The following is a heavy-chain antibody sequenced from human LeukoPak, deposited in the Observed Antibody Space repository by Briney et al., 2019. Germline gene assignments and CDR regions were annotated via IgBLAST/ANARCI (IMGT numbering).Heavy chain of an antibody. CDR1: GYTFTGYY. Sequence: GASVKVSCKASGYTFTGYYMHWVRQTPGQGREWMGWINPNSGGTNYAQKFQGRVTMTRDTSISTAYMELSRLRSDDTAVYYCARVYDILTDYSDWFDPWGQGTLVTVSS. CDR3: ARVYDILTDYSDWFDP. V-gene: IGHV1-2*02. J-gene: IGHJ5*02. D-gene: IGHD3-9*01. CDR2: INPNSGGT.